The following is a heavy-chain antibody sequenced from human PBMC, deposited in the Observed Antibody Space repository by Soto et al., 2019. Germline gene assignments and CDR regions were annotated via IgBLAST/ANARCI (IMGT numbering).Heavy chain of an antibody. CDR3: AKDPRDGYNPNWFDP. J-gene: IGHJ5*02. CDR2: ISYDGSNK. D-gene: IGHD5-12*01. V-gene: IGHV3-30*18. CDR1: GFTFSSYG. Sequence: PGGSLRLSCAASGFTFSSYGMHWVRQAPGKGLEWVAVISYDGSNKYYADSVKGRFTISRDNSKNTLYLQMNSLRAEDTAVYYCAKDPRDGYNPNWFDPWGQGTLVTVSS.